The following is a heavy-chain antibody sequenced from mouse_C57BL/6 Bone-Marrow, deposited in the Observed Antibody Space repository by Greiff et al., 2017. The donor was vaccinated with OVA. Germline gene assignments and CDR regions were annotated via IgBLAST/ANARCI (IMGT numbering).Heavy chain of an antibody. V-gene: IGHV1-82*01. J-gene: IGHJ3*01. CDR2: IYPGDGDT. CDR1: GYAFSSSW. D-gene: IGHD1-2*01. CDR3: ARHYLFAY. Sequence: VKLQQSGPELVKPGASVKISCKASGYAFSSSWMNWVKQRPGKGLEWIGRIYPGDGDTNYNGKFKGKATLTADKSSSTAYMQLSSLTSEDSAVYFCARHYLFAYWGQGTLVTVSA.